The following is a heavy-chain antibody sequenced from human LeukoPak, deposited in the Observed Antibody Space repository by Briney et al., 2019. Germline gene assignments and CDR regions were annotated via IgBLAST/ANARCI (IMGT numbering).Heavy chain of an antibody. CDR2: IIPIRGIA. CDR1: GGTFSSYA. J-gene: IGHJ4*02. D-gene: IGHD5-18*01. V-gene: IGHV1-69*04. CDR3: ARDFLGYSYGIDY. Sequence: ASVKVSCKASGGTFSSYAISWVRQAPGQGLEWMGRIIPIRGIANYAQKFQGRVTITSDNSTSTAYTELSRLRSDDTAVYYCARDFLGYSYGIDYWGQGTLVTVSS.